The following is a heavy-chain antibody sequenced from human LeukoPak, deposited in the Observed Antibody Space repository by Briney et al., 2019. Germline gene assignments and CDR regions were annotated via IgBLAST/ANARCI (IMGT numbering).Heavy chain of an antibody. V-gene: IGHV3-49*04. J-gene: IGHJ4*02. CDR3: IRGSGSSGN. Sequence: GGSLRLSCTAPGFTFANYAVSWVRQAPGKGLEWVSFIRSNTYGGTTEYAASVKGRFTISRDDSKSVAYLQMDSLKTEDTAVYYCIRGSGSSGNRGQGTLVTVSS. CDR1: GFTFANYA. D-gene: IGHD3-10*01. CDR2: IRSNTYGGTT.